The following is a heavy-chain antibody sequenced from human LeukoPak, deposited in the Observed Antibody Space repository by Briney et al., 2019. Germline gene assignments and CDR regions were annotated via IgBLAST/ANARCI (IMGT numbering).Heavy chain of an antibody. J-gene: IGHJ4*02. D-gene: IGHD2-2*01. CDR3: ARGDNLGYCSSTSCYEIDY. V-gene: IGHV4-39*07. Sequence: SETLSLTCTVSGGSISSSSYYWGWIRQPPGKGLEWIGSIYYSGSTYYNPSLKSRVTISVDTSKNQFSLKLSSVTAADTAVYYCARGDNLGYCSSTSCYEIDYWGQGTLVTVSS. CDR1: GGSISSSSYY. CDR2: IYYSGST.